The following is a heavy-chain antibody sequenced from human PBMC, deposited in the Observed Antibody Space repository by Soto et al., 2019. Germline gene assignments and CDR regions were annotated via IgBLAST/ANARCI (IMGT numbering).Heavy chain of an antibody. CDR1: GYKFTTYF. V-gene: IGHV1-46*01. CDR3: VRGYCTTSPCSGDFQF. Sequence: QVQLVQSGAELKNPGASVKVACKASGYKFTTYFIHWVRQAPGQGLEWMGMIHPSGDTGYAQKFRGRVNMTIDTSTTTAYMELRNLTSEDTAVYFSVRGYCTTSPCSGDFQFWGQGNLVTVSS. J-gene: IGHJ1*01. CDR2: IHPSGDT. D-gene: IGHD2-15*01.